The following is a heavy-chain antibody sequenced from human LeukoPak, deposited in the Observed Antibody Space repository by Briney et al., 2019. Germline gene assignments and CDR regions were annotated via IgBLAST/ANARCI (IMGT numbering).Heavy chain of an antibody. J-gene: IGHJ4*02. CDR2: IYRDGST. Sequence: GGSLRLSCPATAFIHSDNFLNWFRQAPGKGLEWVSVIYRDGSTYYADSVKGRFTISRDNSKNTLYLQMNSLSAEDTAVYYCARDSSGTQVFDLWGPGTLVTVSS. V-gene: IGHV3-53*01. CDR3: ARDSSGTQVFDL. CDR1: AFIHSDNF. D-gene: IGHD6-19*01.